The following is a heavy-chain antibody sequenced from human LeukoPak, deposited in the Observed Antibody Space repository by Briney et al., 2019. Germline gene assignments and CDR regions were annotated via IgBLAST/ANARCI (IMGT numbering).Heavy chain of an antibody. Sequence: SETLSLSCTVSGVSLSSNNFNWGWIPHPPGKGLEWLWSIYYSGSTYYNPSIKSRVTRAVDTSKNQFSLKLSSVSAAATAVYYCVNSTPGGGRVVSGNFDYWGEGALVTVSS. J-gene: IGHJ4*02. CDR1: GVSLSSNNFN. D-gene: IGHD3-16*01. CDR3: VNSTPGGGRVVSGNFDY. CDR2: IYYSGST. V-gene: IGHV4-39*01.